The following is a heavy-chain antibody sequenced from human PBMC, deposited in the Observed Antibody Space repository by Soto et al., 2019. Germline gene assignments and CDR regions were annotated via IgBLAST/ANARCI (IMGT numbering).Heavy chain of an antibody. CDR2: ISESGDNT. D-gene: IGHD2-2*02. CDR3: ATPPAYCTSTSCYNYGVDL. Sequence: PGGSLRLSCTASGFIFSSHAMSWVRHAPGKGLEWVSTISESGDNTYYAESVKGRFTISRDNSKSTLLLQMNSLRADDTAVYYCATPPAYCTSTSCYNYGVDLWGHGTTVTVSS. J-gene: IGHJ6*02. CDR1: GFIFSSHA. V-gene: IGHV3-23*01.